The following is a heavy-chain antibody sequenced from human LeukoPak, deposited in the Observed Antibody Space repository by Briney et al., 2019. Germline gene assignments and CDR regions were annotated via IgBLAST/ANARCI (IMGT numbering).Heavy chain of an antibody. Sequence: PGGSLRLSSASSGITFCSCAMTWVRQAPGKGLEWVSSISGLGTTTHFADSAKGWFTISRDNFKNTLYLQMNSLRAEDTAVYYCAKVIAVQAYYYDMDVWGQGTTVTVSS. D-gene: IGHD6-19*01. CDR2: ISGLGTTT. CDR3: AKVIAVQAYYYDMDV. V-gene: IGHV3-23*01. J-gene: IGHJ6*02. CDR1: GITFCSCA.